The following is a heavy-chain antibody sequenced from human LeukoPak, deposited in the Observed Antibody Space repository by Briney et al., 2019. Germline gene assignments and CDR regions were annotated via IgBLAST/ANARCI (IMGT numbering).Heavy chain of an antibody. Sequence: GGSLRLSCAASGFTFSSYAMSWVRQAPGKGLEWVSAISGSGGSTYYADSVKGRFTISRDNSKKTLYLQMNSLRAEDTAVYYCAKERYSGSYYVGGFDYWGQGTLVTVSS. J-gene: IGHJ4*02. D-gene: IGHD1-26*01. CDR3: AKERYSGSYYVGGFDY. CDR1: GFTFSSYA. CDR2: ISGSGGST. V-gene: IGHV3-23*01.